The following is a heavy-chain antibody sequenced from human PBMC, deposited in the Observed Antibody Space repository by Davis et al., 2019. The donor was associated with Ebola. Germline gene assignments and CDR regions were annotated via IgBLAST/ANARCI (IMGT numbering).Heavy chain of an antibody. D-gene: IGHD3-10*01. CDR3: ARRGATRGWFDP. Sequence: MPSETLSLTCTVSSGSISGRSYYWGWIRQPPGKGLEWIASMSYSGNTYYNPSLKSRLTISVDTSRNQFSLKLSSVTAADTAVYYCARRGATRGWFDPWGQGTLVTVSS. V-gene: IGHV4-39*01. CDR2: MSYSGNT. J-gene: IGHJ5*02. CDR1: SGSISGRSYY.